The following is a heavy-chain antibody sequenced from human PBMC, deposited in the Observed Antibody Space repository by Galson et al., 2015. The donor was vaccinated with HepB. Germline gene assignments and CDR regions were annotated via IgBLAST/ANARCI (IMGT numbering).Heavy chain of an antibody. CDR3: ARGRYCSGGRCQGDWIDP. J-gene: IGHJ5*02. Sequence: QSGAEVKKAGESLKISCKGSGYTFTSYWIGWVRQMPGKGLEWMGIIYPADSDTRYSPSFQGQVTISADKSISTAYLQWSSLKASDTAMYYCARGRYCSGGRCQGDWIDPWGQGTLVTVSA. CDR1: GYTFTSYW. V-gene: IGHV5-51*01. CDR2: IYPADSDT. D-gene: IGHD2-15*01.